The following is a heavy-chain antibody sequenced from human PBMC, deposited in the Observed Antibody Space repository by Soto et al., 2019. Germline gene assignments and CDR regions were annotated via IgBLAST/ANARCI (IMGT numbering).Heavy chain of an antibody. Sequence: SETLALTCTVSGGSISSYYWSWIRQPPGKGLEWIGYIYYSGSTNYNPSLKSRVTISVDTSKNQFSLKLSSVTAADTAVYYCARWFGELLSWFDPWGQGTLVTVSS. CDR2: IYYSGST. CDR3: ARWFGELLSWFDP. D-gene: IGHD3-10*01. J-gene: IGHJ5*02. CDR1: GGSISSYY. V-gene: IGHV4-59*01.